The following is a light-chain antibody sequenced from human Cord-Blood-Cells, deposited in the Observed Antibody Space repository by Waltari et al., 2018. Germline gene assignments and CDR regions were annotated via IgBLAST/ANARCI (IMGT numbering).Light chain of an antibody. Sequence: QAVLTQPPSLSPPPGASARLSGTVRSGPNVGTYRVNWYRQKPGSPPQYLLRYKSDSAKQQGSGVPSRFSGSKDASANAGILLISGLQSEDEADYYCMIWHSSAWVFGGGTKLTVL. CDR1: SGPNVGTYR. V-gene: IGLV5-45*02. J-gene: IGLJ3*02. CDR3: MIWHSSAWV. CDR2: YKSDSAK.